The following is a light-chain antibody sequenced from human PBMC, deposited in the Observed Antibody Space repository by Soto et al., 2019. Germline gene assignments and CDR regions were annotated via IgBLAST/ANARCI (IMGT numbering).Light chain of an antibody. Sequence: EIVMTQSPATLSVSPGERATLSCRASQSVSSNLAWYQQKPGQATRLIIYAASTRANGIPARFSGSGSGTEFTLTLRSLQSEDFAFYYCQQYHIWHPWTFGQGTKVDIK. CDR3: QQYHIWHPWT. V-gene: IGKV3-15*01. CDR2: AAS. J-gene: IGKJ1*01. CDR1: QSVSSN.